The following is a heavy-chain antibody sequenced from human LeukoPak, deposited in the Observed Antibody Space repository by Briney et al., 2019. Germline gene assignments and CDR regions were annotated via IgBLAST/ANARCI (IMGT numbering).Heavy chain of an antibody. V-gene: IGHV3-33*06. D-gene: IGHD3-22*01. CDR1: GFTFSSYG. CDR2: IWYDGSNK. Sequence: PGGSLRLSCAASGFTFSSYGMHWVRQAPGKGLEWVAVIWYDGSNKYYADSVKGRFTISRDNSKNTLYLQMNSLRAEDTAVYHCAKYGFNYYDSSGYYYFDYWGQGTLVTVSS. J-gene: IGHJ4*02. CDR3: AKYGFNYYDSSGYYYFDY.